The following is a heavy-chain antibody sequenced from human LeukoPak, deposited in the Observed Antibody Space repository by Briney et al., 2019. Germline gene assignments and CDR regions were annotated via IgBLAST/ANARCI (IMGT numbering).Heavy chain of an antibody. CDR2: MNPNSGNT. CDR1: GYTFTSYD. V-gene: IGHV1-8*01. D-gene: IGHD6-13*01. J-gene: IGHJ6*02. Sequence: ASVKVSCKASGYTFTSYDINWVRQATGQGLEWMGWMNPNSGNTGYAQKFQGRVTITRNTSISTAYMELSSLRSEDTAVYYCARLGSWYYYYYGMDVWGQGTTVTVSS. CDR3: ARLGSWYYYYYGMDV.